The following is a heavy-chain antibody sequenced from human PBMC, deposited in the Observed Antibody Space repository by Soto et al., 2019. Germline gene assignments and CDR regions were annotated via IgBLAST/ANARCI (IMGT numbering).Heavy chain of an antibody. CDR2: IYSGGST. CDR3: ARSEYRPYADNRGVMSFIDY. D-gene: IGHD3-10*01. CDR1: GFTVSSNY. J-gene: IGHJ4*02. Sequence: EVQLVESGGGLVQPGGSLRLSCAASGFTVSSNYMSWLRQAPGKGLERVSVIYSGGSTYYADSVKGRFTISRDNPNNKLELQMSSLRAEATAVNSCARSEYRPYADNRGVMSFIDYWGQGTLVTVSS. V-gene: IGHV3-66*01.